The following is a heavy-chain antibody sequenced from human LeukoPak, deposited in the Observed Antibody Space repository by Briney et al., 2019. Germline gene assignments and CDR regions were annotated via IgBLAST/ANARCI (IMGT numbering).Heavy chain of an antibody. CDR1: GFTFSSYG. CDR3: ANGPYYYDSSGYYYASAFDY. Sequence: GSLRLSCAASGFTFSSYGIHWVRQAPGKGLEWVAVISYDGSNNYYADSMQGRFTISRDNSQNTLYLQMNSLRAEDTAVYYCANGPYYYDSSGYYYASAFDYWGQGTLVTVSS. D-gene: IGHD3-22*01. CDR2: ISYDGSNN. V-gene: IGHV3-30*18. J-gene: IGHJ4*02.